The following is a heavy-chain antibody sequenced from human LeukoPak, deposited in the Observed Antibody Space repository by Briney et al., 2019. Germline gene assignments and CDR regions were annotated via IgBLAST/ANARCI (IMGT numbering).Heavy chain of an antibody. Sequence: ASVKVSCKASGYTFTSYDINWVRQATGQGLEWMGWMNPNSGNTGYAQKFQGRVTITRNISISTVYMELSSLRSEDTAVYYCARAAAAGTSLARQFDPWGQGTLVTVSS. CDR3: ARAAAAGTSLARQFDP. D-gene: IGHD6-13*01. CDR1: GYTFTSYD. J-gene: IGHJ5*02. CDR2: MNPNSGNT. V-gene: IGHV1-8*01.